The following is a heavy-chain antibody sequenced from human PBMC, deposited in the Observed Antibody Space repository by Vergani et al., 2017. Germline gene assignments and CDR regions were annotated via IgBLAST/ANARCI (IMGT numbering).Heavy chain of an antibody. CDR1: GGSISSYY. Sequence: QVQLQESGPGLVKPSETLSLTCTVSGGSISSYYWSWIRQPPGKGLEWIGYIYYSGSTNYNPSLKSRVTISVDTSKNQFSLKLSSVTAADTAVYYCARAPTYYDFWSGYYKRLYYFDYWGQGTLVTVSS. CDR2: IYYSGST. V-gene: IGHV4-59*12. D-gene: IGHD3-3*01. CDR3: ARAPTYYDFWSGYYKRLYYFDY. J-gene: IGHJ4*02.